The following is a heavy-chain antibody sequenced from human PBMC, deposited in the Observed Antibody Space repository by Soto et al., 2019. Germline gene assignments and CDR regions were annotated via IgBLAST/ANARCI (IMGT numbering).Heavy chain of an antibody. CDR1: SGSMSSSLNH. CDR3: ASPKIAFYNWFDP. V-gene: IGHV4-39*01. D-gene: IGHD3-3*02. J-gene: IGHJ5*02. CDR2: IYYSGST. Sequence: SETLSLTCIVSSGSMSSSLNHWGWIRQPPGKGLEWIGSIYYSGSTYYNPSLKSRVTISVDTSKNQFSLKLSSVTAADTAVYYCASPKIAFYNWFDPWGQGTLVTV.